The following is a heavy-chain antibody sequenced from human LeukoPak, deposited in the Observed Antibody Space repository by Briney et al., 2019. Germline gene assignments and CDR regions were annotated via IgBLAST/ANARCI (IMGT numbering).Heavy chain of an antibody. V-gene: IGHV3-23*01. J-gene: IGHJ4*02. Sequence: GGSLRLSCAASRFTFRNSAMSWVRQAPGKGLEWVSVISDSGGFTYYADSVQGRFTISRDNSKNTLSLQMNSLRAEDTAVYYCATRPCTSCHFDYWGQGTLVTVSS. CDR2: ISDSGGFT. CDR3: ATRPCTSCHFDY. D-gene: IGHD2-2*01. CDR1: RFTFRNSA.